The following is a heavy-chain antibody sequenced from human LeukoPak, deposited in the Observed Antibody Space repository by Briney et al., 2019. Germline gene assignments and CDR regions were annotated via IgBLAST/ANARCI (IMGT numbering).Heavy chain of an antibody. CDR3: ARDGASYSNYEGNFDY. D-gene: IGHD4-11*01. Sequence: GGSLRLSCAASGFLVSSNHMNWVRQAPGKGLEWVSVIYSGDSTNYADSVKGRFTISRDNSKNTVYLQMNSLRAEDTAVYYCARDGASYSNYEGNFDYWGQGTLVTVSS. V-gene: IGHV3-53*01. J-gene: IGHJ4*02. CDR2: IYSGDST. CDR1: GFLVSSNH.